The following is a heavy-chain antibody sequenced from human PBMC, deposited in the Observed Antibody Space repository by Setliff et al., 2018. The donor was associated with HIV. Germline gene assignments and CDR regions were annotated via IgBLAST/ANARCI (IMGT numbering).Heavy chain of an antibody. J-gene: IGHJ4*02. D-gene: IGHD3-10*01. V-gene: IGHV1-69*13. CDR2: IVPKFGTP. CDR3: AVSWYTTGRGDY. Sequence: SVKVSCKTSGDSFSNYAITWVRQAPGQGLEWMGGIVPKFGTPNYAERFQGRVTFTADESTSTAYMELRNLRSDDTAVYYCAVSWYTTGRGDYWGPGTLVTVSS. CDR1: GDSFSNYA.